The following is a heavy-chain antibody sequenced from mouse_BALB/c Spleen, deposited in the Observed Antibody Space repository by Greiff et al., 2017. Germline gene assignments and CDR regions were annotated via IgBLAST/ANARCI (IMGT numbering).Heavy chain of an antibody. CDR3: ARSGGYYGSSYPCVY. CDR2: INPSNGRT. V-gene: IGHV1S81*02. Sequence: QVQLQQPGAELVKPGASVKLSCKASGYTFTSYWMHWVKQRPGQGLEWIGEINPSNGRTNYNEKFKSKATLTVDKSSSTAYMQLSSLTSEDSAVYYCARSGGYYGSSYPCVYWGQGTTLTVSS. D-gene: IGHD1-1*01. CDR1: GYTFTSYW. J-gene: IGHJ2*01.